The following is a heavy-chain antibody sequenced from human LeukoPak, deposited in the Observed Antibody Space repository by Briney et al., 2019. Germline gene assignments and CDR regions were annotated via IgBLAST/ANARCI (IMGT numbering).Heavy chain of an antibody. D-gene: IGHD6-6*01. V-gene: IGHV4-59*08. J-gene: IGHJ5*02. CDR3: ARHPGGTLVRGRGWFDP. Sequence: SETLSLTCTVSGGSSSSNYWSWIRQSPGKGLEWIGNIYYSGSTNYNPSLKSRVTISVDTSKNQFSLKLSSVTAADTAVYYCARHPGGTLVRGRGWFDPWGQGTLVTVSS. CDR2: IYYSGST. CDR1: GGSSSSNY.